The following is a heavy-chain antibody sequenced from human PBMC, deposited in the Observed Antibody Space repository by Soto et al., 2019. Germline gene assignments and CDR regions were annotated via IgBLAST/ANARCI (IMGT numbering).Heavy chain of an antibody. CDR2: IYWNDDK. Sequence: QITLKESGPTLVKPTQTLTLTCTFSGFSLSTSGVGVGWIRQPPGKALEWLALIYWNDDKRYSPSLNNRLTITRDTSKNQVVLTMTNMDPVDTATYHCARRLPQYNKYANAFDLWGQGTMVTVSS. D-gene: IGHD1-1*01. CDR3: ARRLPQYNKYANAFDL. CDR1: GFSLSTSGVG. J-gene: IGHJ3*01. V-gene: IGHV2-5*01.